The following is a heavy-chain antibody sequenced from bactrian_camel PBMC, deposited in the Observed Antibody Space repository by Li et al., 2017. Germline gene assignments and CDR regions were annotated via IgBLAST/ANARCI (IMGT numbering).Heavy chain of an antibody. D-gene: IGHD2*01. V-gene: IGHV3S6*01. Sequence: VQLVESGGGSVQIGGSLTLTCVASRGFNDADAEWGWVRQAPGKALEWVASVERDGSGAYYGGAAKGRFTISRNTAKTTVYLQMNSLKPEDTAVYYCAARGPYCYTKLSVRDCTYWGQ. J-gene: IGHJ2*01. CDR1: RGFNDADA. CDR3: AARGPYCYTKLSVRDCTY. CDR2: VERDGSGA.